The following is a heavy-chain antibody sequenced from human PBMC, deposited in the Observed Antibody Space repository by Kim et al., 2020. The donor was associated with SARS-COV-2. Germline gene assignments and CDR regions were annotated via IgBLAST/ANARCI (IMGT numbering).Heavy chain of an antibody. D-gene: IGHD3-10*01. J-gene: IGHJ5*02. Sequence: FQGRVTITADESTSTAYMELSSLRSEDTAVYYCATEERYGSGRALAWFDPWGQGTLVTVSS. CDR3: ATEERYGSGRALAWFDP. V-gene: IGHV1-69*01.